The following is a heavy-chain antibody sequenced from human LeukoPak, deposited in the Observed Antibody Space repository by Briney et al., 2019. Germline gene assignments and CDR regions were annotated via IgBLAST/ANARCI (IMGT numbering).Heavy chain of an antibody. Sequence: GASVKVSCKASGYTLTSFAMHWVRQAPGQRLEWMGRINAANGNAAYSQKFQGRVIITTDTSANTAYTELSSLRSEDTAVYYCARDGKHIAVPGVRYPMDVWGQGTAVTVSS. J-gene: IGHJ6*02. D-gene: IGHD6-19*01. CDR2: INAANGNA. CDR3: ARDGKHIAVPGVRYPMDV. CDR1: GYTLTSFA. V-gene: IGHV1-3*01.